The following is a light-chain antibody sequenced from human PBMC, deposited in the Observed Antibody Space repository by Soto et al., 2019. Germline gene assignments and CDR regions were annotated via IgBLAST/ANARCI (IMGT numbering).Light chain of an antibody. CDR1: ESVLYSSNNKNY. Sequence: DIVMTQSPDSLAVSLGERATINCKSSESVLYSSNNKNYLAWYQQKPGQPPELLIYWASTRESGVPDRFSGNGSGTDFTLTISRLQAEDVTVYYCQQYSSTPRTFGSGYKVEIK. J-gene: IGKJ1*01. CDR3: QQYSSTPRT. V-gene: IGKV4-1*01. CDR2: WAS.